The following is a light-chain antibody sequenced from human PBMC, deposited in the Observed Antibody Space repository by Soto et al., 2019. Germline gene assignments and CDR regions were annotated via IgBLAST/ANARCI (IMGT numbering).Light chain of an antibody. CDR3: GSYTTSSTLYV. J-gene: IGLJ1*01. CDR1: SSDVGGYNY. Sequence: QSALTQPASVYGSPGQPITISCTGTSSDVGGYNYVSWYQQHPGKAPKVMIYDVSKRPSGVSNHFSGSKSGNTASLTISGLQAEDEADYYCGSYTTSSTLYVFGTGTKLTVL. CDR2: DVS. V-gene: IGLV2-14*01.